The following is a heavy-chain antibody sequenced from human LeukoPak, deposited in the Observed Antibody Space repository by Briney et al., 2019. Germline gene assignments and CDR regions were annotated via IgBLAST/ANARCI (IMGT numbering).Heavy chain of an antibody. CDR2: INPNSGGT. V-gene: IGHV1-2*02. D-gene: IGHD6-13*01. CDR3: ARAHSSSWYSFAAMDV. J-gene: IGHJ6*03. Sequence: ASVKVSCKASGYSFTGYYMHWVRQAPGQGLEWMGWINPNSGGTNYAQKFQGRVTMTRDTSISTAYMELSRLRSDDTAVYYCARAHSSSWYSFAAMDVWGKGTTVTVSS. CDR1: GYSFTGYY.